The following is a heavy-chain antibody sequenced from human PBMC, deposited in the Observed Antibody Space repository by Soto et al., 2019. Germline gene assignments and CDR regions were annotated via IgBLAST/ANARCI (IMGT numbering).Heavy chain of an antibody. CDR3: ARDPYSSGWYQGWFDP. CDR1: GYTFTSYY. V-gene: IGHV1-46*01. D-gene: IGHD6-19*01. J-gene: IGHJ5*02. CDR2: INPSGGST. Sequence: WASVKVSCKASGYTFTSYYMHWVRQAPGQGLEWMGIINPSGGSTSYAQKFQGRVTMTRDTSTSTVYMELSSLRSEDTAVYYCARDPYSSGWYQGWFDPWGQGTLVTVSS.